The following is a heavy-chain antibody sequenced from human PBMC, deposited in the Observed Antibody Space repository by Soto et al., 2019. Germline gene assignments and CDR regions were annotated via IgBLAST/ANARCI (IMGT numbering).Heavy chain of an antibody. J-gene: IGHJ3*02. V-gene: IGHV3-23*01. CDR2: ISSSGDSA. D-gene: IGHD4-17*01. Sequence: EVLLLQTGGGLVQPGGSLSLSCAASGFIFSTYAMNWVRQAPGKGLEWVSAISSSGDSAYYAESVRGRFTISRDNSINTLYLQMRSLRPEDTAVYYCAHPRGYGVFDAVDIWGQGTMVTVSS. CDR3: AHPRGYGVFDAVDI. CDR1: GFIFSTYA.